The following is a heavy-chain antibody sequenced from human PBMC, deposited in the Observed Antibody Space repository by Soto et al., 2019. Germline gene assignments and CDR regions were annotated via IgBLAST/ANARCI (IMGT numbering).Heavy chain of an antibody. D-gene: IGHD6-13*01. V-gene: IGHV1-24*01. J-gene: IGHJ4*02. CDR3: ATDIALVGGSWYSFDY. CDR1: GYPLTELS. CDR2: FDPEDGET. Sequence: XSVKVSCKVSGYPLTELSMHWVRQAPGKGLEWMGGFDPEDGETIYAQKFQGRVTMTEDTSTDTAYMELSSLRSEDTAVYYCATDIALVGGSWYSFDYWGQGTLVTVSS.